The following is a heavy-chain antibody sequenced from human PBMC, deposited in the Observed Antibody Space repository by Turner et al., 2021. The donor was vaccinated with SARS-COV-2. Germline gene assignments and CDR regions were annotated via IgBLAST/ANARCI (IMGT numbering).Heavy chain of an antibody. V-gene: IGHV4-39*01. Sequence: LQLQESGPGLLKPSEALSLPCTVSGVPISSSSYYWGCNRQPPGKGPEWIGSIYYSGSTYYNPSLKSRVTISVDTSKNQYSLKLSSVTAADTAVYYGAGYLLRLGEVSSLGAFDIWGQGTMVTMSS. CDR2: IYYSGST. CDR3: AGYLLRLGEVSSLGAFDI. J-gene: IGHJ3*02. CDR1: GVPISSSSYY. D-gene: IGHD3-16*02.